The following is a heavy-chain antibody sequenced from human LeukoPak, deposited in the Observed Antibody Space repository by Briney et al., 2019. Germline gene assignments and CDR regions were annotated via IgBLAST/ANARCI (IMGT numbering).Heavy chain of an antibody. Sequence: PGGSLRLSCAASGFTFSSYEMNWVRQAPGKGLEWVSYITSTGSTKYYADSVKGRFTISRDNSKNTLYLQMNSLRAEDTAVYYCAKEVVPAAMDRYYFDYWGQGTLVTVSS. CDR2: ITSTGSTK. CDR3: AKEVVPAAMDRYYFDY. CDR1: GFTFSSYE. D-gene: IGHD2-2*01. J-gene: IGHJ4*02. V-gene: IGHV3-48*03.